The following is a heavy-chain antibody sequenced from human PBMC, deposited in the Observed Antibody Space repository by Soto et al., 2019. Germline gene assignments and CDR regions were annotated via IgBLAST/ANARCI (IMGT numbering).Heavy chain of an antibody. CDR3: ATARITMVRGPYYGMDV. CDR2: FDPEDGET. D-gene: IGHD3-10*01. V-gene: IGHV1-24*01. J-gene: IGHJ6*02. CDR1: GYTLTELS. Sequence: ASVKVSCKVSGYTLTELSMHWVRQAPGKGPEWMGGFDPEDGETIYAQKLQGRVTMTEDTSTDTAYMELSSRRSEDTAVYYCATARITMVRGPYYGMDVWGQGPTVTVCS.